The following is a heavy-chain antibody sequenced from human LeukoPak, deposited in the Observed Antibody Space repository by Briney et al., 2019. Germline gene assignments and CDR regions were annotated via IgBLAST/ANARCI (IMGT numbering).Heavy chain of an antibody. J-gene: IGHJ4*02. D-gene: IGHD1-26*01. Sequence: SETLSLTCTVSGGSISSYYWSWIRQPPGKGLEWIGYIYYSGSTNYNPSLKSRVTMSVDTSKNQFSLKLTSVTAADTAVYYCAGRGSYDRVIDYWGQGTLVTVSS. V-gene: IGHV4-59*12. CDR2: IYYSGST. CDR3: AGRGSYDRVIDY. CDR1: GGSISSYY.